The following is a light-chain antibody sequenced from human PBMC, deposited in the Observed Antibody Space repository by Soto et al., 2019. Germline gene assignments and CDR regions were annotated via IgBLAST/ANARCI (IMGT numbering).Light chain of an antibody. CDR3: SSYTRSITLF. CDR1: SSDVGNYNY. J-gene: IGLJ1*01. CDR2: DVT. Sequence: SVLTQPASVSGSPGQSITISCTGTSSDVGNYNYVSWYQQHPGKAPKLMIYDVTNRPSGVSNRFSGSKSGNTASLTISGLQAEYEAEYYCSSYTRSITLFFASGTKVTVL. V-gene: IGLV2-14*01.